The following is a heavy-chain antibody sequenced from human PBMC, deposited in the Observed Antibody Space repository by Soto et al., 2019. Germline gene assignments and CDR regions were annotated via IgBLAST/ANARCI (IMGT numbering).Heavy chain of an antibody. Sequence: QVQLVQSGAEVKKPGASVKVSCKASGYTFTSYYMHWVRQAPGQGLEWMGIINPSGGSTSYSQKFQGGVTMPSDTSTSTVYMERISRRCEDTAVYYCARQSSSWYALGDVWGQGTTVTVSS. CDR3: ARQSSSWYALGDV. D-gene: IGHD6-13*01. V-gene: IGHV1-46*01. CDR2: INPSGGST. J-gene: IGHJ6*02. CDR1: GYTFTSYY.